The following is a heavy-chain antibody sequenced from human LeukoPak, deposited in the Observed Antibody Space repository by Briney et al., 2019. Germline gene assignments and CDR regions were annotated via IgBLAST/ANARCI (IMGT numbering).Heavy chain of an antibody. CDR1: GFTFSSYS. D-gene: IGHD3-22*01. Sequence: GGSLRLSCAASGFTFSSYSMNWVRQAPGKGLEWVSSITRSSSYIYYADSVKGRFTIARDNAKNSLYLQMNSLRADDTAVYYCARHVVAVGFDYWGRGTLVTVSS. V-gene: IGHV3-21*01. CDR2: ITRSSSYI. CDR3: ARHVVAVGFDY. J-gene: IGHJ4*02.